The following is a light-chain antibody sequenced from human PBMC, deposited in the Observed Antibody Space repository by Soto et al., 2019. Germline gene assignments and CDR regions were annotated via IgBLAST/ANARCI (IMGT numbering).Light chain of an antibody. CDR2: DTS. CDR3: QQYNSWPPIT. J-gene: IGKJ5*01. Sequence: EIVLTQSLGTLSLYPGERATLSCRASQSLTNSFIAWYQQKPGQAPRLLIYDTSSRATGIPDRFSGSGSGTDFALTISSLQSEDFAVYYCQQYNSWPPITFGQGTRLEIK. V-gene: IGKV3-20*01. CDR1: QSLTNSF.